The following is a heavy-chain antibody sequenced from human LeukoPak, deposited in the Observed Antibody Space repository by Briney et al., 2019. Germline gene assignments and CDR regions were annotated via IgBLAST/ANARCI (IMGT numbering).Heavy chain of an antibody. J-gene: IGHJ4*02. CDR2: VSTGSNYI. CDR1: GFTFSSYS. D-gene: IGHD3-10*01. CDR3: ARRETKRRGEWYFDY. V-gene: IGHV3-21*04. Sequence: RPGGSLRLSCTASGFTFSSYSLNWVRQAPGKGLEWVSSVSTGSNYIYYADSVKGRFTISRDNDKNSLYLQMNSLRAEDTAVYYCARRETKRRGEWYFDYWGQGTLVTVSS.